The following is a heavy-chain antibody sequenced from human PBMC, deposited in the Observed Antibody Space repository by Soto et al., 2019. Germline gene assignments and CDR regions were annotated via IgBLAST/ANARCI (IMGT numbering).Heavy chain of an antibody. CDR2: IYYSGST. V-gene: IGHV4-59*01. Sequence: PSETLSLACTVSGGSISSYYWSWIRQPPGKGLEWIGYIYYSGSTNYNPSLKSRVTISVDTSKNQFSLKLSSVTAADTAVYYCARAHPGPAGSYYFDFDYWGQRTLVTVSS. J-gene: IGHJ4*02. CDR1: GGSISSYY. CDR3: ARAHPGPAGSYYFDFDY. D-gene: IGHD3-10*01.